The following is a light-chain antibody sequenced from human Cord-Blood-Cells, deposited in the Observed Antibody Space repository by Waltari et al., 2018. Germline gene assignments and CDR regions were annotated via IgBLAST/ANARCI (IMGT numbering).Light chain of an antibody. CDR1: SSDVGSYNL. Sequence: QSALTQPASVSGSPGQSITISCTGTSSDVGSYNLVSWYQQHPGKAPKLMIYEGSQRPSGVSNRFSGSKSGNTASLTISGLQAEDEADYYCCSYAGSSNVVFGGGTKLTVL. CDR3: CSYAGSSNVV. V-gene: IGLV2-23*01. CDR2: EGS. J-gene: IGLJ2*01.